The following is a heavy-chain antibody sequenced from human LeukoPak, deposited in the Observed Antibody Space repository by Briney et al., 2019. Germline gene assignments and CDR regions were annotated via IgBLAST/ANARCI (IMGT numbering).Heavy chain of an antibody. CDR2: INQDGSEK. D-gene: IGHD4-17*01. J-gene: IGHJ4*02. V-gene: IGHV3-7*01. CDR3: ARDYYGDLYFDY. CDR1: GFTFSYYW. Sequence: GGSLRLSCAASGFTFSYYWMSWVRQAPGKGLEWVANINQDGSEKYYVDSVEGRFTVSRDNAKNSLFLQMNSLRAEDTAVYYCARDYYGDLYFDYWGQGALVTVSS.